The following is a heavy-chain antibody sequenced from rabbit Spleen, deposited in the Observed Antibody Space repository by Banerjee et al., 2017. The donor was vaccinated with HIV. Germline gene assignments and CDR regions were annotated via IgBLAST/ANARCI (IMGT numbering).Heavy chain of an antibody. Sequence: QSLEESGGDLVKPGASLTLTCTASGSDISAYSMAWVRQAPGKGLEWIGCIYVGSGGTTYYASWAKGRFTISKTSSTTVTLQMASLTAADTATYFCARDAGTSFSTYGMDLWGQGTLVTVS. CDR3: ARDAGTSFSTYGMDL. J-gene: IGHJ6*01. V-gene: IGHV1S40*01. D-gene: IGHD8-1*01. CDR2: IYVGSGGTT. CDR1: GSDISAYS.